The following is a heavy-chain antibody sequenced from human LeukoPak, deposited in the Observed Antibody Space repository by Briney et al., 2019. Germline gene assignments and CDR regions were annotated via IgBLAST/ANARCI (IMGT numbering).Heavy chain of an antibody. D-gene: IGHD1-1*01. J-gene: IGHJ3*02. Sequence: GGSLRLSCAASGFTFSSYWMHWVRQAPGKGLVWVSRINTDGSSTSYADSVKGRFTISRDNAKNTLYLQMNSLRAEDTAVYYCARVWNDDDAFDIWGQGTMVTVSS. CDR3: ARVWNDDDAFDI. V-gene: IGHV3-74*01. CDR1: GFTFSSYW. CDR2: INTDGSST.